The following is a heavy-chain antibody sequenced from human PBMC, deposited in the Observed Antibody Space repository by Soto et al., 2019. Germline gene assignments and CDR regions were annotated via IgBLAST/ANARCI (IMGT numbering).Heavy chain of an antibody. CDR3: AKGDWDYIAGHFDY. CDR1: GFTFTSCA. Sequence: VQLLESGGGSVQPGGSLRLSCAASGFTFTSCAMSWVRQAPGKGLEWVSAISGTAGNTHHADSVKGRFTISRDISKNTLYLQMNSLRAEDTAVYYCAKGDWDYIAGHFDYWGQGTLVTVSS. CDR2: ISGTAGNT. J-gene: IGHJ4*02. V-gene: IGHV3-23*01. D-gene: IGHD1-7*01.